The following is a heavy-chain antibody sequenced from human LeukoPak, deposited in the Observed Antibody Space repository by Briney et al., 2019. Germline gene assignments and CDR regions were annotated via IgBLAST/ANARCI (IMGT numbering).Heavy chain of an antibody. D-gene: IGHD2-15*01. CDR3: ARDRYCSGGSCGYFDY. J-gene: IGHJ4*02. Sequence: GRSLRLSCAASGFTFSSYAMHRVRQAPGKGLEWVAVISYDGSNKYYADSVKGRFTISRDNSKNTLYLQMNSLRAEDTAVYYCARDRYCSGGSCGYFDYWGQGTLVTVSS. V-gene: IGHV3-30-3*01. CDR1: GFTFSSYA. CDR2: ISYDGSNK.